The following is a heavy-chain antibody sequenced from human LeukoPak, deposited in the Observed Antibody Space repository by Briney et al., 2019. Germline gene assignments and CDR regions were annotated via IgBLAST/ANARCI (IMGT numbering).Heavy chain of an antibody. CDR3: AKLPGYSYGYYFDY. J-gene: IGHJ4*02. CDR2: ISGSGGST. Sequence: GGSLRLSCAASGFTFSNAWMSWVRQAPGKGLEWVSAISGSGGSTYYADSVKGRFTISRDNSKNTLYLQMNSLRAEDTAVYYCAKLPGYSYGYYFDYWGQGTLVTVSS. V-gene: IGHV3-23*01. CDR1: GFTFSNAW. D-gene: IGHD5-18*01.